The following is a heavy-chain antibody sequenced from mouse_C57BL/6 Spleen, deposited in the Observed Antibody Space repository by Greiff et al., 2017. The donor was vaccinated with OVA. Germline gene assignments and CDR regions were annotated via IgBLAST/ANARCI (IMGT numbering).Heavy chain of an antibody. CDR3: ARWYYSNGDAMDY. Sequence: QVQLQQSGAELARPGASVKMSCKASGYTFTSYTMHWVKQRPGQGLEWIGYINPSSGYTTYNQKFTDKATLTADKSSSTAYMQLSSLTSEDSAVYDGARWYYSNGDAMDYWGQGTSVTVSS. CDR2: INPSSGYT. J-gene: IGHJ4*01. CDR1: GYTFTSYT. V-gene: IGHV1-4*01. D-gene: IGHD2-5*01.